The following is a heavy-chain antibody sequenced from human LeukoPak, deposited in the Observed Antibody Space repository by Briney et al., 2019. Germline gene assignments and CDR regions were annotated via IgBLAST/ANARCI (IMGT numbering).Heavy chain of an antibody. CDR2: INQEQSEI. Sequence: GGSLRLSCAASGFTFSTYWMHWYRQAPGKGLPGVGNINQEQSEINYVDSVRGRFTISRDNAKNSLHLQMNSLRAEDTAVYYCARDLRSWTGWVRGVISAAFDIWGQGTMVTVSS. CDR3: ARDLRSWTGWVRGVISAAFDI. CDR1: GFTFSTYW. D-gene: IGHD3-10*01. V-gene: IGHV3-7*01. J-gene: IGHJ3*02.